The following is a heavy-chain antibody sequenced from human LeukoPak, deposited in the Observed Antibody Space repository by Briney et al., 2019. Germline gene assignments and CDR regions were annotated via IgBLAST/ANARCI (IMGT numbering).Heavy chain of an antibody. J-gene: IGHJ4*02. CDR1: GGSFSGSY. CDR2: INHSGST. Sequence: SETLSLTCAVYGGSFSGSYWSWIRQPPGKGLEWIGEINHSGSTNYNPSLKSRVTISVDTSKNQFSLKLSSVTAADTAVYYCARGFGPRYYYGSGTDYWGQGTLVTVSS. V-gene: IGHV4-34*01. D-gene: IGHD3-10*01. CDR3: ARGFGPRYYYGSGTDY.